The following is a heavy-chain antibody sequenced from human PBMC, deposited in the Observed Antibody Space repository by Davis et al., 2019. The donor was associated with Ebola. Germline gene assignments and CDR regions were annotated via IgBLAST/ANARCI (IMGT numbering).Heavy chain of an antibody. CDR2: MNPTTGYT. V-gene: IGHV1-8*02. Sequence: ASVKVSCKASGYTFTSYYIHWVRQATGQGLEWMGWMNPTTGYTDYPQKFQGRVIMTRNTSISTAYMELSSLRSEDTAVYYCATGFGVDYWGQGTLVTVSS. D-gene: IGHD3-16*01. J-gene: IGHJ4*02. CDR1: GYTFTSYY. CDR3: ATGFGVDY.